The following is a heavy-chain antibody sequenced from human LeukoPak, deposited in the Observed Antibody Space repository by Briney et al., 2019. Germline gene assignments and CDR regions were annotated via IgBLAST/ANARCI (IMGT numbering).Heavy chain of an antibody. CDR2: IYSGGST. V-gene: IGHV3-53*05. CDR1: GFTVSSNY. CDR3: ARGKWELLRPYFDY. J-gene: IGHJ4*02. Sequence: PGGSLRLSCAASGFTVSSNYMSWVRQAPGKGLEWVSVIYSGGSTYYADSVKGRFTISRDNSKNTLYLQMNSLRAEDTAVYYCARGKWELLRPYFDYWGQGTLVTVSS. D-gene: IGHD1-26*01.